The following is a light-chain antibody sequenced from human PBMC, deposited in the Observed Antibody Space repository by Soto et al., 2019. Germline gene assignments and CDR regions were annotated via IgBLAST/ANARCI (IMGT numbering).Light chain of an antibody. J-gene: IGKJ1*01. Sequence: ETVLKQSPGTLSLYPRERATLYCRASQSVSSSYLAWYQQKPGQAPRLLIYGTSSRATGIPDRFSGSGSGTDFTLTISRLEPEDFAVYYCQQYGSSTWTFGQGTKVDIK. CDR1: QSVSSSY. V-gene: IGKV3-20*01. CDR2: GTS. CDR3: QQYGSSTWT.